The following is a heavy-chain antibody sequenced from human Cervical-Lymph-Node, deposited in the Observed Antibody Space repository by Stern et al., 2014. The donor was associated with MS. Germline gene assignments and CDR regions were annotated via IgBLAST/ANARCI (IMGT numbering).Heavy chain of an antibody. CDR2: INPNSGGT. V-gene: IGHV1-2*02. CDR1: GYTFTGYY. Sequence: VQLVESGAEVKKPGASVKVSCKASGYTFTGYYLRWVRQAPGQGLEWMGWINPNSGGTNYAQKFQGRVTMTRDTSISTAYLELSGLRSDDTAIYYCARESLGYCSGGSCYSDYWGHGTPVTVSS. D-gene: IGHD2-15*01. CDR3: ARESLGYCSGGSCYSDY. J-gene: IGHJ4*01.